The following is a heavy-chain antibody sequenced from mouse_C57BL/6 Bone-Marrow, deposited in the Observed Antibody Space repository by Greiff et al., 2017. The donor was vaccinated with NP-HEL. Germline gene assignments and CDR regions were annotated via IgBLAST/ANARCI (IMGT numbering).Heavy chain of an antibody. V-gene: IGHV2-5*01. Sequence: QVQLQQSGPGLVQPSQSLSITCTVSGFSLTSYGVHWVRQSPGKGLEFLGVIWRGGSTDYNAAFMSRLSITKDNSKSQVFFKMNSLQADDTAIYYCAKRNYYGLDWYFDVWGTGTTVTVSS. D-gene: IGHD1-1*01. CDR3: AKRNYYGLDWYFDV. J-gene: IGHJ1*03. CDR2: IWRGGST. CDR1: GFSLTSYG.